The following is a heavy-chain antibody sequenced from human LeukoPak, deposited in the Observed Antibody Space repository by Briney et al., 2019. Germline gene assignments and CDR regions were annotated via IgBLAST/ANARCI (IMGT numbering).Heavy chain of an antibody. J-gene: IGHJ3*02. D-gene: IGHD6-13*01. CDR1: GGSISSYY. V-gene: IGHV4-59*08. CDR2: IYYSGST. CDR3: ARHVGGAAAGGAFDI. Sequence: PSETLSLTCTVSGGSISSYYWSWIRQPPGKGLEWIGYIYYSGSTNYNPSLKSRVTISVDTSKNQFSLKLSSVTAADTAVYYCARHVGGAAAGGAFDIWGQGTMVTVSS.